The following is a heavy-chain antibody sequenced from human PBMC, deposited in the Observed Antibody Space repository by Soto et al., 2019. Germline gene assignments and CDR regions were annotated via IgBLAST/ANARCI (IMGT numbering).Heavy chain of an antibody. Sequence: GGSLRLSCAASGFTFSFYWMSWVRQAPGKGLEWVANIKEDGSEKYYVDSVKGRFTISRDNAKNSLYLQMNSLRAEDTAVYYCARAPGIGAAGTLHYWGQGTLVTVSS. CDR2: IKEDGSEK. J-gene: IGHJ4*02. D-gene: IGHD6-13*01. CDR1: GFTFSFYW. CDR3: ARAPGIGAAGTLHY. V-gene: IGHV3-7*01.